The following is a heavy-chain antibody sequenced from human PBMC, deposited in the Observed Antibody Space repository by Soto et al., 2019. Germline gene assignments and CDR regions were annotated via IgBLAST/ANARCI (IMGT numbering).Heavy chain of an antibody. J-gene: IGHJ4*02. D-gene: IGHD2-2*01. CDR3: AKDDTSWNGGGY. CDR1: RYRFPSHY. CDR2: IFNGGVNI. V-gene: IGHV1-46*01. Sequence: ASVKVSSKAIRYRFPSHYMQWVRQDTGQGLECTEKIFNGGVNIAYAQKFKIRVTKTKDKSTSTVYMELNSLTSEFTAVYYSAKDDTSWNGGGYWGKGTLVTVSS.